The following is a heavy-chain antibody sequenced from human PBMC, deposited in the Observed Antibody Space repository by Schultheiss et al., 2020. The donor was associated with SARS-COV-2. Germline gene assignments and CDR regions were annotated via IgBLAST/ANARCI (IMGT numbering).Heavy chain of an antibody. V-gene: IGHV3-15*01. Sequence: GESLKISCAASGFTFSSYSMNWVRQAPGKGLEWVGRIKSKTDGGTTDYAAPVKGRFTISRDDSKNTLYLQMNSLRAEDTAVYYCARDLRVSRAQWHGKGYYYYGMDVWGQGTTVTVSS. CDR3: ARDLRVSRAQWHGKGYYYYGMDV. CDR1: GFTFSSYS. J-gene: IGHJ6*02. CDR2: IKSKTDGGTT. D-gene: IGHD6-19*01.